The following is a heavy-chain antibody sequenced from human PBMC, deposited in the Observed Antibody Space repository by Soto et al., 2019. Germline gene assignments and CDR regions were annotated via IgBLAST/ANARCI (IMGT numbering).Heavy chain of an antibody. J-gene: IGHJ4*02. D-gene: IGHD2-2*01. V-gene: IGHV4-39*07. CDR1: GGSISNSSYY. CDR3: ARVPDY. CDR2: IYYSGST. Sequence: ASETLSLTCNVSGGSISNSSYYWGWIRQPPGKGLEWIGSIYYSGSTYYNPSLKSRVTISIDRSKNQFSLKLSSVTAADTAVYYCARVPDYWGQGILVTAPQ.